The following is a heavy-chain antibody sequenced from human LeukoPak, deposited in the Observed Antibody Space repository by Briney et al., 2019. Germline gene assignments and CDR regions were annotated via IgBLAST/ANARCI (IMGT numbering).Heavy chain of an antibody. CDR2: ISWNSGSI. J-gene: IGHJ3*02. CDR3: ARCTSCYAFDI. Sequence: GGSLRLSCVASGFTFDDYAMHWVRQAPGKGLEWVSGISWNSGSIGYADSVKGRFTISRDNAKNSLYLQMNSLRAEDTAVYYCARCTSCYAFDIWGQGTMVTVSS. CDR1: GFTFDDYA. V-gene: IGHV3-9*01. D-gene: IGHD2-2*01.